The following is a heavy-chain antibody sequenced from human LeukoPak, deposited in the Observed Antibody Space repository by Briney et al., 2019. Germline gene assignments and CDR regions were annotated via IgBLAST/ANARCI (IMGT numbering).Heavy chain of an antibody. CDR3: ARTNYYYYYGMDV. Sequence: GESLKISCKGSGYSFTSYWIGWVRQMPGKGLEWTGIIYPGDSDTRCSPSFQGQVTISADKSISTAYLQWSSLKASDTAMYYCARTNYYYYYGMDVWGQGTTVTVSS. J-gene: IGHJ6*02. V-gene: IGHV5-51*01. CDR2: IYPGDSDT. CDR1: GYSFTSYW.